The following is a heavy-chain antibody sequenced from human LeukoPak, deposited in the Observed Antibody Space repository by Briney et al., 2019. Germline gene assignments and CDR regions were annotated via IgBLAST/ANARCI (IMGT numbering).Heavy chain of an antibody. J-gene: IGHJ2*01. Sequence: KSSETLSLICTVSGGSISSSGYNWDWIRQPPGKGLEWIGEINHSGSTNYNPSLKSRVTISVDTSKNQFSLKLNSVTAADTAVYYCAREDYYGSGRLRYFDLWGRGTLVTVSS. CDR1: GGSISSSGYN. CDR3: AREDYYGSGRLRYFDL. V-gene: IGHV4-39*07. CDR2: INHSGST. D-gene: IGHD3-10*01.